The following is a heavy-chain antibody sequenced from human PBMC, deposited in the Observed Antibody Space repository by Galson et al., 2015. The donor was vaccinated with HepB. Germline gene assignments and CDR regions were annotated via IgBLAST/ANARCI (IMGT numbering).Heavy chain of an antibody. Sequence: SLRLSCAASGFTFSSYAMSWVRQAPGKGLEWVSAISGSGGSTYYADSVKGRFTISRDNSKNTLYLQMNSLRAEDTAVYYCAKDDGFLEWLLHRYFDYWGQGTLVTVSS. V-gene: IGHV3-23*01. CDR2: ISGSGGST. CDR1: GFTFSSYA. D-gene: IGHD3-3*01. CDR3: AKDDGFLEWLLHRYFDY. J-gene: IGHJ4*02.